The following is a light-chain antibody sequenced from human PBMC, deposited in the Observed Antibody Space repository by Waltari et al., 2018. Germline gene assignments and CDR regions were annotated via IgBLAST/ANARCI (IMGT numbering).Light chain of an antibody. CDR2: GNN. V-gene: IGLV1-40*01. CDR1: NSNIGAGYD. J-gene: IGLJ3*02. Sequence: QSVLTQPPSVSGAPGQRVTISCTGSNSNIGAGYDVHWYQQLPGTAPKLLIYGNNNRPSGVPDRFSGSKSGTSASLAITGLQAGDEADYYCQSYDRSLSGSRLFGGGTKLTVL. CDR3: QSYDRSLSGSRL.